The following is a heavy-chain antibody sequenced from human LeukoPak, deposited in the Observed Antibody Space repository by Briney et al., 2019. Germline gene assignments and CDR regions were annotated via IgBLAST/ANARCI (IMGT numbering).Heavy chain of an antibody. CDR1: GYIFSNYW. V-gene: IGHV5-51*01. CDR3: AIKPPGEGSFDI. D-gene: IGHD3-10*01. J-gene: IGHJ3*02. CDR2: IYPADSDT. Sequence: ESLRISCKGSGYIFSNYWIGWVRQMPGERLEWMGIIYPADSDTRYSPSFQGQVTISADKSINTAYLQWSSLKASDTAMYYCAIKPPGEGSFDIWGQGTMVTVSS.